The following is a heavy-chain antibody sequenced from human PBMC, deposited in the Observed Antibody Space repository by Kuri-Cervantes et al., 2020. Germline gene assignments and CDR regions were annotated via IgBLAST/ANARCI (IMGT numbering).Heavy chain of an antibody. Sequence: SETLSLTCAVYGGSFSGYHCTWVRQPPGQGLEWIGEINHSGSTTYNASLKSRVTISLDTSKNQFSLKLSSVTAADTAVYYCARSRTAARRSWFDPWGQGTLVTVSS. J-gene: IGHJ5*02. CDR3: ARSRTAARRSWFDP. CDR1: GGSFSGYH. CDR2: INHSGST. V-gene: IGHV4-34*01. D-gene: IGHD6-6*01.